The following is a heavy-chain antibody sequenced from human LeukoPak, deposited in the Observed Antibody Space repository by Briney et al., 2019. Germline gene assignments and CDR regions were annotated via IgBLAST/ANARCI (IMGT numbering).Heavy chain of an antibody. Sequence: PSETLSLTCTVSGGSFTTYYWSWIRQPAGRGLEWIGHIDSSGTTNYNPSLKSRVTMSTDPSKNQFSPKLSSVTAADTAIYYCARDAKYYYGSRTFFFYEHWGQGTLLTVSS. D-gene: IGHD3-10*01. J-gene: IGHJ4*02. CDR3: ARDAKYYYGSRTFFFYEH. V-gene: IGHV4-4*07. CDR1: GGSFTTYY. CDR2: IDSSGTT.